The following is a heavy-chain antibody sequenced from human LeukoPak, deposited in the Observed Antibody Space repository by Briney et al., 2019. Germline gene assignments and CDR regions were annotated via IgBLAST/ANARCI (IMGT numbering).Heavy chain of an antibody. Sequence: PGGSLRLSCAASGFTFSSYSMNWVRQAPGKGLEWVSSISSSSSYIYYADSVKGRFTISRDNAKNSLYLQMNSLRAEDTAVYYCARDGLRFLEWLFYFDYWGQGTLVTVSS. CDR1: GFTFSSYS. V-gene: IGHV3-21*01. CDR2: ISSSSSYI. J-gene: IGHJ4*02. CDR3: ARDGLRFLEWLFYFDY. D-gene: IGHD3-3*01.